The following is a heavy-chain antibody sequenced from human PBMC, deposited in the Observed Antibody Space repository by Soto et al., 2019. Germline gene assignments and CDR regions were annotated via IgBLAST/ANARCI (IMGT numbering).Heavy chain of an antibody. CDR3: AALGVNFDH. J-gene: IGHJ4*01. V-gene: IGHV1-58*01. Sequence: SVKFSCKASGFTFTSSAVQWVRKARGQRLECIGRIGVGSGNSHDAQKFQERVTIPRGXXXNXXYMELSSLTSEDTAVYYCAALGVNFDHWG. CDR2: IGVGSGNS. CDR1: GFTFTSSA. D-gene: IGHD2-8*01.